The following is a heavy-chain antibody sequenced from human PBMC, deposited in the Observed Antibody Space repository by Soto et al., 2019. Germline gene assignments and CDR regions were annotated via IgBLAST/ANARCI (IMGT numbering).Heavy chain of an antibody. CDR3: ARGESIGTPVFDF. V-gene: IGHV3-21*01. CDR2: ISSTSSFL. Sequence: EVQLVESGGGLVKPGGSLRLSCAASGFTFSTYTINWVRQAPGKGLEWVASISSTSSFLYYADSVKGRFTISRDNAKNSLYPQMTSLRAEDTAVYYCARGESIGTPVFDFWGQGTLVTVSS. J-gene: IGHJ4*02. D-gene: IGHD1-1*01. CDR1: GFTFSTYT.